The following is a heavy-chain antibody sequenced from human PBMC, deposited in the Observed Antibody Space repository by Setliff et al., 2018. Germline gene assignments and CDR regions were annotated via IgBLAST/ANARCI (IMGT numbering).Heavy chain of an antibody. CDR2: MIVSGGA. Sequence: SETLSLTCTVSGGPVTESSWSWIRQPAGRGLEWIGRMIVSGGADYNPSLKSRVTMSVDSPNNKFSLNLSPVSVADTAVYYCARGPDLTAVGATYFYGMDVWGQGATVTVSS. CDR1: GGPVTESS. D-gene: IGHD6-19*01. J-gene: IGHJ6*02. CDR3: ARGPDLTAVGATYFYGMDV. V-gene: IGHV4-4*07.